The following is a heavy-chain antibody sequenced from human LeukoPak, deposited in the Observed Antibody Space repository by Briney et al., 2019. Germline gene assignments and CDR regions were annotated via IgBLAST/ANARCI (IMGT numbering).Heavy chain of an antibody. CDR1: GFTFSTYS. V-gene: IGHV3-48*01. J-gene: IGHJ4*02. Sequence: PGGSLRLSCAASGFTFSTYSMNWVRQAPGKGLEWVSYISSSSSTIYYADSVKGRFTISRDNAKNSLYLQMNSLRAEDTAVYYCARGGYSSSWYHFDYWGQGTLVTVSS. CDR2: ISSSSSTI. D-gene: IGHD6-13*01. CDR3: ARGGYSSSWYHFDY.